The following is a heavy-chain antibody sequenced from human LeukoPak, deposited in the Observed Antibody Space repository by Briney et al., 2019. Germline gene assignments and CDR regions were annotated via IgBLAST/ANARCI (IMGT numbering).Heavy chain of an antibody. CDR2: IYYSGST. Sequence: SETLSLTCTVSGGSISSGGYYWSWIRQHPGKGLEWIGYIYYSGSTYYNPSLKSRVTISVDTSKNQFSLKLSSVTAADTAVYYCAAARHPYYYDSSGEEYWGQGTLVTVSS. D-gene: IGHD3-22*01. V-gene: IGHV4-31*03. CDR1: GGSISSGGYY. J-gene: IGHJ4*02. CDR3: AAARHPYYYDSSGEEY.